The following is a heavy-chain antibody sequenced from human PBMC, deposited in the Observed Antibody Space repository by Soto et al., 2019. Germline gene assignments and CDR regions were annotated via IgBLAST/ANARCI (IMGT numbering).Heavy chain of an antibody. Sequence: GGSLRLSCAASGFTFSSYAMHWVRQAPGKGPEWVAVISYDGSNKYYADSVKGRFTISRDNSKNTLYLQMNSLGAEDTAVYYCAREEGGDYGVSFDYWGQGTLVTVSS. J-gene: IGHJ4*02. CDR1: GFTFSSYA. D-gene: IGHD4-17*01. V-gene: IGHV3-30-3*01. CDR3: AREEGGDYGVSFDY. CDR2: ISYDGSNK.